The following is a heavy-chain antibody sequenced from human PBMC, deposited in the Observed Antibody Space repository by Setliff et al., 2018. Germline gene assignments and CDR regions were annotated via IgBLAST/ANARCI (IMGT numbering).Heavy chain of an antibody. V-gene: IGHV3-30-3*01. J-gene: IGHJ4*02. CDR1: GFSFSSYS. D-gene: IGHD6-13*01. CDR3: AGGGHYSSSRSPLTH. Sequence: PGGSLRLSCAASGFSFSSYSMHWVRQAPGKGLEWVAVISYDGSKKCHADSVKGRFTISRDNSKNTLYLQMNSLGAEDTAVYYCAGGGHYSSSRSPLTHWGQGTLVTVSS. CDR2: ISYDGSKK.